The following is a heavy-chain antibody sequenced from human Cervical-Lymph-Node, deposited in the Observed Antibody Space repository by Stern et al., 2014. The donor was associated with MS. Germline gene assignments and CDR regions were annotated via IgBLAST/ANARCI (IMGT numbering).Heavy chain of an antibody. CDR3: ARRIRDGYDWDAFNI. J-gene: IGHJ3*02. CDR1: VDSFSGYW. Sequence: EVQLVESGAEARKPGESLKISCKGSVDSFSGYWIGWVRQRPGKGLEWMGIIYPGDSDTRYSPSFPGQVTMSADKSINTAYLQWSSLKASDTAIYYCARRIRDGYDWDAFNIWGQGTMVTVSS. D-gene: IGHD5-24*01. CDR2: IYPGDSDT. V-gene: IGHV5-51*03.